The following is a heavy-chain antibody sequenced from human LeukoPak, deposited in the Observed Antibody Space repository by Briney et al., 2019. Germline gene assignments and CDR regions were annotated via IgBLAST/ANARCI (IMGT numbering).Heavy chain of an antibody. CDR2: ISYDGSNK. Sequence: GGSLRLSCAASGFTFNNYALHWVRQAPGKGLEWVAVISYDGSNKYYADSVKGRFTISRDNSKNTLYLQMNSLRAEDTAVYYCARDLYYYDSSGAFDYWGQGTLVTVSS. CDR3: ARDLYYYDSSGAFDY. J-gene: IGHJ4*02. D-gene: IGHD3-22*01. CDR1: GFTFNNYA. V-gene: IGHV3-30*04.